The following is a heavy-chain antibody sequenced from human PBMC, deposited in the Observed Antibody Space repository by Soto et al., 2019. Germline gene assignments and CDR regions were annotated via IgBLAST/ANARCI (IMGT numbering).Heavy chain of an antibody. CDR2: IIPIFGTA. J-gene: IGHJ4*02. V-gene: IGHV1-69*13. Sequence: SVKVSCKASGGTFSSYAISWVRQAPGQGLEWMGGIIPIFGTANYAQKFQGRVTITADESTSTAYMELSSLRPEDTAVYYCARARGGGIQLWLNYWGQGTLVTVSS. CDR1: GGTFSSYA. CDR3: ARARGGGIQLWLNY. D-gene: IGHD5-18*01.